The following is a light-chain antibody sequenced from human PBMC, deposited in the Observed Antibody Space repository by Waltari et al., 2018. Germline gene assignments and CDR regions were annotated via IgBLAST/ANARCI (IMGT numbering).Light chain of an antibody. Sequence: DIQMTQSPSSLSASVGDRVTITCRASQSISTYLNWYQQKPGKAPKFLIYGASNLQSGVPSRFSGSGSGSDVTLTISSLQPEDFATYYCQQSHSPPLTFGGGTKVEIK. CDR2: GAS. CDR1: QSISTY. V-gene: IGKV1-39*01. J-gene: IGKJ4*01. CDR3: QQSHSPPLT.